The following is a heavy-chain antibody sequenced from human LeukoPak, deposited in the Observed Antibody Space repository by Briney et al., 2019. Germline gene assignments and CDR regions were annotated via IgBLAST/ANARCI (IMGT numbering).Heavy chain of an antibody. CDR1: GFTFSSYG. CDR2: ISYDGSKK. CDR3: AKPPEYCSSTSCYFY. D-gene: IGHD2-2*01. J-gene: IGHJ4*02. Sequence: GRSLRLPCAASGFTFSSYGMHWGRQAPGKGLEGVADISYDGSKKYYAGSVKGRFTISRDNYKNTLYLQMNSLRAEDTAVYYCAKPPEYCSSTSCYFYWGQGTLVTVSS. V-gene: IGHV3-30*18.